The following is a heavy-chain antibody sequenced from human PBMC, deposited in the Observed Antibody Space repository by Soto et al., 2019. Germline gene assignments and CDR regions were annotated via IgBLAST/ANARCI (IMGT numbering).Heavy chain of an antibody. CDR1: GDSLRSSYHY. CDR3: VRVEMYAGEFTPNFDR. J-gene: IGHJ4*02. CDR2: IYYTGNT. V-gene: IGHV4-39*01. Sequence: SETLSLTCTVSGDSLRSSYHYWGWIRQLPGKGLEWIGSIYYTGNTYYNPSLKSRVSISVDMATNEISLRLRAESVADTAVYYCVRVEMYAGEFTPNFDRWGKGALVTVSS. D-gene: IGHD2-8*01.